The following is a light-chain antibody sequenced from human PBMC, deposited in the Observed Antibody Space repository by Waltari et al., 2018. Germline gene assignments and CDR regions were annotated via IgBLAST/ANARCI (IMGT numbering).Light chain of an antibody. V-gene: IGKV1-27*01. Sequence: DIQMPQSPSSLSASVGDRVTITCRASQGISNSLAWYQQKPGEVPNLLIYAASTLQSGVPSRFSGSGSGTDFTLTISSLQPEDVATYYCQKYNSSPWTFGQGTKVEIK. CDR2: AAS. CDR3: QKYNSSPWT. CDR1: QGISNS. J-gene: IGKJ1*01.